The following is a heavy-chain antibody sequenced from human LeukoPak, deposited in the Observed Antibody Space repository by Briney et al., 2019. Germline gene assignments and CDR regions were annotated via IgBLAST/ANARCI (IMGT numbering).Heavy chain of an antibody. Sequence: GGSLRLSCAASGFTFSSYWMHWVRQAPGKGLEWVSAISGSGGSTYYADSVKGRFTISRDNSKNTLYLQMNSLRAEDTAVYYCAKAPPSSSWYYFDYWGQGTLVTVSS. CDR3: AKAPPSSSWYYFDY. D-gene: IGHD6-13*01. V-gene: IGHV3-23*01. CDR2: ISGSGGST. J-gene: IGHJ4*02. CDR1: GFTFSSYW.